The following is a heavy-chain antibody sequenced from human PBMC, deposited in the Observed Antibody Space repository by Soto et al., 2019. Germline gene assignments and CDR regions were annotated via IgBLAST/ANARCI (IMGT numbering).Heavy chain of an antibody. V-gene: IGHV1-58*02. Sequence: QMQLVPSGPEVKTPGTSVKVSCKASGFTFTSSAMQWVRQARGQRLAWIGWIVVGSGNTNYAQKFQERVTIARDMSTSTDDRELSSLSSEDTAVYYCAAGGRGCYSHFDSWGQGTLVTVSS. CDR2: IVVGSGNT. CDR3: AAGGRGCYSHFDS. CDR1: GFTFTSSA. D-gene: IGHD2-15*01. J-gene: IGHJ4*02.